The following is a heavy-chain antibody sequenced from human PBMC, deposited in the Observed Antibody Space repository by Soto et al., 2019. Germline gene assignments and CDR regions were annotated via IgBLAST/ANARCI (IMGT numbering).Heavy chain of an antibody. Sequence: SQTLSLTCTVSGGSISSYYWSWIRQPPGKGLEWIGYIYYSGSTNYNPSLKSRVTISVDTSKNQFSLKLSSVTAADTAVYYCAGGYSYDHWFDPLGQGTLVTVSS. J-gene: IGHJ5*02. D-gene: IGHD5-18*01. V-gene: IGHV4-59*01. CDR3: AGGYSYDHWFDP. CDR2: IYYSGST. CDR1: GGSISSYY.